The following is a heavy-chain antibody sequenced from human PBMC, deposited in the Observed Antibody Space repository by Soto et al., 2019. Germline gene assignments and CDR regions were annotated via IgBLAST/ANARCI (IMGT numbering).Heavy chain of an antibody. Sequence: SVKVSCKASGGTFSSYGVSWVRQAPGQGLEWMGGIIPIFASPKYAQKFQGRVTITADESTSTAYMELSSLRSEDTAVYYCAGGENYYDSSVYYPPLDYWGQGTQVTVSS. CDR1: GGTFSSYG. CDR2: IIPIFASP. CDR3: AGGENYYDSSVYYPPLDY. D-gene: IGHD3-22*01. J-gene: IGHJ4*02. V-gene: IGHV1-69*01.